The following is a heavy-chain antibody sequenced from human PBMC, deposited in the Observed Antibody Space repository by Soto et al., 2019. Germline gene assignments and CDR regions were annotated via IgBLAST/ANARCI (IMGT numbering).Heavy chain of an antibody. J-gene: IGHJ5*02. CDR3: ARKHSLDYIRWGLDP. D-gene: IGHD4-4*01. Sequence: ASVKVSCKASGYPFSDNQIHWLRRAPGQGREWMGRINPKSDDTNYAQKFQGRVTMTRDTSIDTAYLELTGLTSDDTATYYCARKHSLDYIRWGLDPWGQGXLVTVPS. CDR2: INPKSDDT. V-gene: IGHV1-2*02. CDR1: GYPFSDNQ.